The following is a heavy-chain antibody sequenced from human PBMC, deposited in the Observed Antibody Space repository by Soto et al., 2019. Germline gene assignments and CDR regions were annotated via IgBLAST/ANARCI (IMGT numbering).Heavy chain of an antibody. CDR2: ISYDGSNK. J-gene: IGHJ4*02. CDR3: ARDQGDGHDRRDYFDY. V-gene: IGHV3-30-3*01. Sequence: QVQLVESGGGVVQPGRSLRLSCAASGFTFSSYAMHWVRQAPGKGLEWVAVISYDGSNKYYADSVKGRFTISRDNSKNTLYLQMNSLRAEDTAVYYCARDQGDGHDRRDYFDYWGQGTLVTVSS. D-gene: IGHD5-12*01. CDR1: GFTFSSYA.